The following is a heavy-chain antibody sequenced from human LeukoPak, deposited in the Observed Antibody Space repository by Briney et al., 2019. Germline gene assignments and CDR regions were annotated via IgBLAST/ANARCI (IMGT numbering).Heavy chain of an antibody. Sequence: ASVKVSCKASGYTFTSYGISWVRQAPGQGLEWMGWISAYNGNTNYAQKLQGRVTMTTDTSTSTAYMELRSLRSDDTAVYYCARRFKIAAAGMDFDYWGQGTLVTVSS. J-gene: IGHJ4*02. CDR2: ISAYNGNT. V-gene: IGHV1-18*01. D-gene: IGHD6-13*01. CDR1: GYTFTSYG. CDR3: ARRFKIAAAGMDFDY.